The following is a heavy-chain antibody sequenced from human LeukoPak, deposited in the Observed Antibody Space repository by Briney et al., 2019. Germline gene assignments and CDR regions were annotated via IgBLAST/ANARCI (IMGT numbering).Heavy chain of an antibody. CDR3: ARGGIYSSGWYVAFDH. J-gene: IGHJ4*02. CDR2: ISYDGSNK. V-gene: IGHV3-30-3*01. CDR1: GFTFSSHA. Sequence: PGGSLRLSCAASGFTFSSHAMQWVRQAPGKGLEWVAVISYDGSNKYYADSVKGRFTISRDNSENTLYLQMNSLRAEDTAMYYCARGGIYSSGWYVAFDHWGQGTLVTVSS. D-gene: IGHD6-19*01.